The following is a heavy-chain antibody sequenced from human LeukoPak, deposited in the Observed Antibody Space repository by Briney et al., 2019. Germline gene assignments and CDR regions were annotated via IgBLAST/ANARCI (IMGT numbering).Heavy chain of an antibody. Sequence: TGGSLRLSCAASGFTFSSYSMNWVRQAPGKGLEWVSSISSSSSYIYYADSVKGRFTISRDNAKNSLYLQMNSLRAEDTAVYYCARTDMVRGAYYFDYWGQGTLVTVSS. CDR2: ISSSSSYI. CDR3: ARTDMVRGAYYFDY. D-gene: IGHD3-10*01. J-gene: IGHJ4*02. CDR1: GFTFSSYS. V-gene: IGHV3-21*01.